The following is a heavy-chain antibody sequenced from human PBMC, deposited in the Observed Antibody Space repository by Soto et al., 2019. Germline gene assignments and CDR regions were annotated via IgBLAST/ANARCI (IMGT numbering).Heavy chain of an antibody. D-gene: IGHD2-15*01. CDR3: ARVLRYCSGSSCYPGVGY. V-gene: IGHV1-8*01. J-gene: IGHJ4*02. CDR2: MNPNSGNT. CDR1: GYTFTSYD. Sequence: QVQLVQSGAEVKKPGASVKVSCKASGYTFTSYDINWVRQATGQGLEWMGWMNPNSGNTGYAQKFQGRVTMTRNTSISTAYMELSSLRAEDTAVYYCARVLRYCSGSSCYPGVGYWGQGTLVTVSS.